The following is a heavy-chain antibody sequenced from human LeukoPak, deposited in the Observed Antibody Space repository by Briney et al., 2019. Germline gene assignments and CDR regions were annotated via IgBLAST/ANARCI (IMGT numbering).Heavy chain of an antibody. CDR1: GSSISSSNW. J-gene: IGHJ4*02. CDR3: ARQRTVYYDSWSGYYNDY. V-gene: IGHV4-4*02. Sequence: PSETLSLTCAVSGSSISSSNWWSWVRQPPGKGLEWIGEIYHSGSTNYNPSLKSRVSISVDKSKSQFSLKLSSVTAADTAVYYCARQRTVYYDSWSGYYNDYWGQGTLVTVSS. CDR2: IYHSGST. D-gene: IGHD3-3*01.